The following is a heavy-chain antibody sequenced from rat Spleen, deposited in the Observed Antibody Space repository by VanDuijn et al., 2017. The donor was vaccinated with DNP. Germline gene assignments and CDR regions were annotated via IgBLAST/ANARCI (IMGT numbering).Heavy chain of an antibody. CDR2: ISYDGSST. V-gene: IGHV5-7*01. Sequence: EVRLVESGGGLVQPGRSLKLSCAASGFTFSDYNMAWVRQAPKKGLEWVATISYDGSSTYYRDSVKGRFTISRDNAKSNLYLQIDSLRSEDTATYYCARPDYWGQGVMVTVSS. CDR3: ARPDY. CDR1: GFTFSDYN. J-gene: IGHJ2*01.